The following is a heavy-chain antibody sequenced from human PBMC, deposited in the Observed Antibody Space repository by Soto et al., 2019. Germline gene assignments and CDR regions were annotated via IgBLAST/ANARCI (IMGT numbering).Heavy chain of an antibody. Sequence: PGGSLSLSCAASGFTFSSYSMSWVRQAPGKGLEWVSAISGSGGSTYYADSVKGRFTISRDNSKNTLYLQMNSLRAEDTAVYYCAKEDIVATIMSYFDYWGQGTLVTVSS. CDR3: AKEDIVATIMSYFDY. D-gene: IGHD5-12*01. J-gene: IGHJ4*02. CDR1: GFTFSSYS. V-gene: IGHV3-23*01. CDR2: ISGSGGST.